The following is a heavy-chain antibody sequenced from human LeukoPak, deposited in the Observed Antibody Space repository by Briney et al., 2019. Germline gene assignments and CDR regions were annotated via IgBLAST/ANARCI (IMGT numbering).Heavy chain of an antibody. CDR3: ARRPDISTAYADY. V-gene: IGHV5-51*03. CDR2: IYPGDSDT. J-gene: IGHJ4*02. CDR1: GYSFTTYW. D-gene: IGHD3-9*01. Sequence: GKSLKISCKGSGYSFTTYWIGWVRQMPGKGLEWMGIIYPGDSDTRYSPSFQGQVTISADKSISTAYLQWSGLKASDTAIYYCARRPDISTAYADYWGQGTLVTVSS.